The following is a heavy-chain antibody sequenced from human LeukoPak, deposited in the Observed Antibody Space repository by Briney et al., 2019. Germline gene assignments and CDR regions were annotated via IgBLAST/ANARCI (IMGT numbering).Heavy chain of an antibody. CDR2: IYYSGST. CDR3: ARVTTTTVTTGFDY. V-gene: IGHV4-31*03. J-gene: IGHJ4*02. Sequence: PSQTLSLTCTVSGGSISSGGYYWSWIRQHPGKGLEWIGYIYYSGSTYYNPSLKSRVTISVDTSKNQFSLKLSSVTAADTAVYYCARVTTTTVTTGFDYWGQETLVTVSS. CDR1: GGSISSGGYY. D-gene: IGHD4-17*01.